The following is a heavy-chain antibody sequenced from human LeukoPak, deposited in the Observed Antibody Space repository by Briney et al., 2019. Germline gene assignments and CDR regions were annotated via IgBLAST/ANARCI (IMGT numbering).Heavy chain of an antibody. J-gene: IGHJ4*02. CDR2: IRSKSSGGTT. CDR3: TTYDYKIDY. Sequence: GGSLRLSCAASGFTFSNAWMSWVRQAPGKGLEWVGRIRSKSSGGTTEYAAPLKGRFTISRDDSKNTLYLQMNSLTTEDTAVYYCTTYDYKIDYWGQGTLVTVSS. V-gene: IGHV3-15*01. CDR1: GFTFSNAW. D-gene: IGHD4-11*01.